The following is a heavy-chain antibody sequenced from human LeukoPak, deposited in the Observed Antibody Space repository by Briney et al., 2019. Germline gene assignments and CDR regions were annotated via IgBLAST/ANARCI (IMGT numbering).Heavy chain of an antibody. Sequence: GGSLRLSCAASGFTFSSYWMSWVRQAPGKGLEWVANIKQDGSEKYYVDSVKGRFTISRDNDKNSLFLQMTSLRAEDTAVYYCERVGGRYSPLGYWGQGTLVTVSS. CDR3: ERVGGRYSPLGY. V-gene: IGHV3-7*01. CDR2: IKQDGSEK. D-gene: IGHD3-16*02. J-gene: IGHJ4*02. CDR1: GFTFSSYW.